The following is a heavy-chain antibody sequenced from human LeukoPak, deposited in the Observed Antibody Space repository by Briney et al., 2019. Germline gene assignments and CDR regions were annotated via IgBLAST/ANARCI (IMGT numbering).Heavy chain of an antibody. Sequence: GRSLRLSCAASGFTFSSYGMHWVRQAPGKGLEWVAVISYDGSNKYYADSVKGRFTISRDNSKNTLYLQMNSLRVEDTAVYYCAKQQLFTWGQGTLVAVSS. J-gene: IGHJ4*02. V-gene: IGHV3-30*18. CDR2: ISYDGSNK. CDR3: AKQQLFT. D-gene: IGHD6-13*01. CDR1: GFTFSSYG.